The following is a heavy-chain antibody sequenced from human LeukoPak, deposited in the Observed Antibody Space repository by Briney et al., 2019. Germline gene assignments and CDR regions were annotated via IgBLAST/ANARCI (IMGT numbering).Heavy chain of an antibody. CDR2: FDPEDGET. CDR1: GYTLTELS. D-gene: IGHD6-13*01. Sequence: ASVKVSCKVSGYTLTELSMHWVRQAPGKGLEWMGGFDPEDGETIYAQKFQGRVTMTEDTSTDTAYMELSSLRSEDTAVYYCARGALLAAAIDYWGQGTLVTVSS. V-gene: IGHV1-24*01. CDR3: ARGALLAAAIDY. J-gene: IGHJ4*02.